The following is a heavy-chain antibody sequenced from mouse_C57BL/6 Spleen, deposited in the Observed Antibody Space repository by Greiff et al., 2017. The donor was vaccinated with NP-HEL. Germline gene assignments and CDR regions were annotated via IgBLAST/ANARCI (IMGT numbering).Heavy chain of an antibody. CDR2: IYPGSGST. CDR1: GYTFTSYW. CDR3: ARVYSNYGYFDV. J-gene: IGHJ1*03. Sequence: QVQLQQPGAELVKPGASVKMSCKASGYTFTSYWITWVKQRPGQGLEWIGDIYPGSGSTNYNEKFKSKATLTVDTSSSTAYMQLSSLTSEDSAVYYCARVYSNYGYFDVWGTGTTVTVSS. V-gene: IGHV1-55*01. D-gene: IGHD2-5*01.